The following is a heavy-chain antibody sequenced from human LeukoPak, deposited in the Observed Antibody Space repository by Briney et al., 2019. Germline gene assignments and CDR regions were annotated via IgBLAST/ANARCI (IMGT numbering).Heavy chain of an antibody. J-gene: IGHJ4*02. D-gene: IGHD6-13*01. CDR3: AKDLGQQLGPWYFDY. CDR2: ITTGGRIT. V-gene: IGHV3-74*01. CDR1: VFNFSVYW. Sequence: PGGSLRLSCAASVFNFSVYWMHWVRHAPGKGPVWVSRITTGGRITYYAALVNGRITSARDNAKNTLYLQMNSLRAEDTAVYYCAKDLGQQLGPWYFDYWGQGTLVTVSS.